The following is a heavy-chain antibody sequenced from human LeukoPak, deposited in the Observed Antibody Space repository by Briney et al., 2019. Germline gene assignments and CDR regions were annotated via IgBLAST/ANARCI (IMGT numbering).Heavy chain of an antibody. CDR3: ARYEDYYDSSGYYSSSSES. J-gene: IGHJ4*02. CDR1: GGSFSGYY. V-gene: IGHV4-34*01. D-gene: IGHD3-22*01. Sequence: PSETLSLTCAVYGGSFSGYYWSWIRQPPGKGLEWIGEINHSGSTNYNPSLKSRVTISVDTSKNQFSLKLSSVTAADTAVYDCARYEDYYDSSGYYSSSSESWGQGTLVTVSS. CDR2: INHSGST.